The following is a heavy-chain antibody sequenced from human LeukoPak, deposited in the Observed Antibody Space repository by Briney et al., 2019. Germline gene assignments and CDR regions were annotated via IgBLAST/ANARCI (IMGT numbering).Heavy chain of an antibody. CDR2: ISYSGIT. CDR3: ARYRPTAATGFDY. Sequence: SETLSLTCTVSGGSVSSGSYYWSWIRQPPGKGLEWVGYISYSGITNYNPSLKSRLTISVDPSKDLFSLKLSSVTIADTAMYYCARYRPTAATGFDYWGQGSLVTVSS. CDR1: GGSVSSGSYY. D-gene: IGHD6-25*01. J-gene: IGHJ4*02. V-gene: IGHV4-61*01.